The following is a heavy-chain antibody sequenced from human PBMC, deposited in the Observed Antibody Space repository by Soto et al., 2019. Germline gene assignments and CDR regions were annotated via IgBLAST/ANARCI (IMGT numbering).Heavy chain of an antibody. CDR3: AKVGDVYNSFFDY. V-gene: IGHV3-30*18. CDR2: VTDDGSKT. D-gene: IGHD1-1*01. CDR1: GFSFRTYG. Sequence: GGSLRLSCAASGFSFRTYGMHWVRQAPGKGLEWVAAVTDDGSKTYYGDSVKGRFTISRDNSKNTLFLQMNSLRIEDAAVYYCAKVGDVYNSFFDYWGQGALVTVSS. J-gene: IGHJ4*02.